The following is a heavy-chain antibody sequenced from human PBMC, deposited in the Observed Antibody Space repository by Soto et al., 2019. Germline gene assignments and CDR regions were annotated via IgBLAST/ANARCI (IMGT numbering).Heavy chain of an antibody. Sequence: SVKVSCKASGYTFTYRYLHWVRQAPGQALEWMGWITPFNGNTNYAQKFKARVTITRDRSMSTAYMELSSLRSEEKAMYYCARSDGDPNDYYYGMDVWGQGITVTVSS. CDR3: ARSDGDPNDYYYGMDV. J-gene: IGHJ6*02. CDR1: GYTFTYRY. D-gene: IGHD2-21*02. CDR2: ITPFNGNT. V-gene: IGHV1-45*02.